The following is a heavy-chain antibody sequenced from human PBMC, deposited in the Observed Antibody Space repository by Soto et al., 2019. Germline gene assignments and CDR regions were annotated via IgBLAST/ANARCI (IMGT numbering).Heavy chain of an antibody. Sequence: SETLSLTCSVSGGSISSSSYYWGWIRQPPGKGLEWIGSIYYSGSTYYNPSLKSRFTISRDNAKNSLHLQMNSLRGEDTALYYCAKDRLEGVCCYGMDVWGQGTTVTVSS. V-gene: IGHV4-39*06. J-gene: IGHJ6*02. CDR3: AKDRLEGVCCYGMDV. CDR1: GGSISSSSYY. CDR2: IYYSGST. D-gene: IGHD3-16*01.